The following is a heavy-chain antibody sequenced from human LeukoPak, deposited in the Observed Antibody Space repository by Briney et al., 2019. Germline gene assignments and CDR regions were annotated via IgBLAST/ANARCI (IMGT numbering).Heavy chain of an antibody. V-gene: IGHV1-69*13. CDR2: IIPIFGTA. D-gene: IGHD3-22*01. CDR1: GGTFSSYA. Sequence: SVKVSCKASGGTFSSYAISWVRQAPGQGLEWMGGIIPIFGTANYAQKFQGRVTITADESTSTAYMELSSLRSEDTTVYYCARDRTNYYDSSGYYFGMNWGQGTLVTVSS. J-gene: IGHJ4*02. CDR3: ARDRTNYYDSSGYYFGMN.